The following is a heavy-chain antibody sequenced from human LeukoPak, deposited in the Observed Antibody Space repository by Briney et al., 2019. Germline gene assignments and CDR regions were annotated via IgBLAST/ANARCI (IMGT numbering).Heavy chain of an antibody. J-gene: IGHJ4*02. CDR3: AKVINSGLHYYFDY. CDR2: ISWNSGSI. V-gene: IGHV3-9*01. D-gene: IGHD5-12*01. CDR1: GFTFSSHW. Sequence: GGSLRLSCADSGFTFSSHWMHWVRQAPGKGLEWVSGISWNSGSIGYADSVKGRFTISRDNAKNSLYLQMNSLRAEDTAVYFCAKVINSGLHYYFDYWGQGTLVTVSS.